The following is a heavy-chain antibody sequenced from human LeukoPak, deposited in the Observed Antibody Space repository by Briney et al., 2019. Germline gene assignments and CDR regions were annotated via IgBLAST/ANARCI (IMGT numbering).Heavy chain of an antibody. D-gene: IGHD2-21*01. Sequence: PGRSLRLSCAASGFTFSSYAMHWVRQAPGKGLEWVAVISYDGSNKYYADSVKGRFTISRDNSKNTLYLQMNSLRAEDTAVYYCARFGEPDTGLDYFDYWGQGTLVTVSS. V-gene: IGHV3-30-3*01. J-gene: IGHJ4*02. CDR2: ISYDGSNK. CDR1: GFTFSSYA. CDR3: ARFGEPDTGLDYFDY.